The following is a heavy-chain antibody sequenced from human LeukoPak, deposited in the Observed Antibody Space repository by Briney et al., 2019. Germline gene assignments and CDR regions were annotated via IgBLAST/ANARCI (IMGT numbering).Heavy chain of an antibody. CDR1: GFTFDDYG. V-gene: IGHV3-20*04. D-gene: IGHD2-2*01. CDR3: ASFSSNYYYYYMDV. Sequence: PGGSLRLSCAASGFTFDDYGMSWVRQAPGKGLEWVSGINWNGGSTGYADSVKGRFTISRDNAKNSLYLQMNSLRAEDTALYYCASFSSNYYYYYMDVWGKGTTVTVPS. J-gene: IGHJ6*03. CDR2: INWNGGST.